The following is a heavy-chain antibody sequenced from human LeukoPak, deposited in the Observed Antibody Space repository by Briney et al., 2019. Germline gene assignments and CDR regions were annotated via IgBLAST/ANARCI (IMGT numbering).Heavy chain of an antibody. V-gene: IGHV4-4*07. Sequence: SETLSLTCTVSGASFNSYYWSWLRQPAGKGLEWIGRIHTSGSTDYSPSLQSRVTISIDTSQKQFSLNLSSVTAADTAVYYCARDIVYLTDEDYGRGQGPLVTVSS. D-gene: IGHD4-17*01. CDR1: GASFNSYY. CDR2: IHTSGST. CDR3: ARDIVYLTDEDYG. J-gene: IGHJ4*02.